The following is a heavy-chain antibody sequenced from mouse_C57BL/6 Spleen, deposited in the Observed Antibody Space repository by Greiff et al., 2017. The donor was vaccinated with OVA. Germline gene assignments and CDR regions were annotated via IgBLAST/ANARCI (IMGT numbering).Heavy chain of an antibody. CDR2: IDPSDSYT. CDR1: GYTFTSYW. V-gene: IGHV1-69*01. D-gene: IGHD1-1*01. J-gene: IGHJ1*03. Sequence: QVQLQQPGAELVMPGASVKLSCKASGYTFTSYWMHWVKQRPGQGLEWIGEIDPSDSYTNYNQKFKGKSTLTVDKSSSTAYMQLSSLTSEDSAVYYCARSGDYYGSSEWYFDVWGTGTTVTVSS. CDR3: ARSGDYYGSSEWYFDV.